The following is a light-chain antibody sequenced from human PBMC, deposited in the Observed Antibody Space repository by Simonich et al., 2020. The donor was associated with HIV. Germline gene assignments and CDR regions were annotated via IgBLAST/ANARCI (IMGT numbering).Light chain of an antibody. J-gene: IGKJ4*01. CDR1: ERVTTNY. V-gene: IGKV3D-20*01. Sequence: EIVLTQSPGTLSLSPGERATLSCRASERVTTNYLAWYQQQPGLAPRLVIYDAYIRATGSPDRFSGSGSGTDFTLTISSLQSEDFAVYYCQQYNNWPALTFGGGTKVEIK. CDR2: DAY. CDR3: QQYNNWPALT.